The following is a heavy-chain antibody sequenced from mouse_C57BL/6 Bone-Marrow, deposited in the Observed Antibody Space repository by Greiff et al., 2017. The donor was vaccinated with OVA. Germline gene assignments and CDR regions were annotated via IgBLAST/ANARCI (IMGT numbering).Heavy chain of an antibody. V-gene: IGHV14-4*01. CDR2: IDPENGDT. Sequence: SGAELVRPGASVKLSCTASGFNIKDDYMHWVKQRPEQGLEWIGWIDPENGDTEYASKFQGKATITADTSSNTAYLQLSSLTSEDTAVYYCTTRGDLLWFPWFAYWGQGTLVTVSA. CDR1: GFNIKDDY. J-gene: IGHJ3*01. D-gene: IGHD2-2*01. CDR3: TTRGDLLWFPWFAY.